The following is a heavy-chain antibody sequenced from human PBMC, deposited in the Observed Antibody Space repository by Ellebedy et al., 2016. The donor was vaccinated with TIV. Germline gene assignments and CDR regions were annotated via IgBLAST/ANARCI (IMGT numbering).Heavy chain of an antibody. CDR3: SSDGAGRWDY. Sequence: MPSETLSLTCSVSGSSISSGYYWGWIRQPPGRGLEWSGSMYHSGSTYYSTSLTRRVTISVATSKNQLSLRLSSVTAADTAVYYCSSDGAGRWDYWGPGTLVTVSS. D-gene: IGHD4-23*01. V-gene: IGHV4-38-2*02. CDR2: MYHSGST. CDR1: GSSISSGYY. J-gene: IGHJ4*02.